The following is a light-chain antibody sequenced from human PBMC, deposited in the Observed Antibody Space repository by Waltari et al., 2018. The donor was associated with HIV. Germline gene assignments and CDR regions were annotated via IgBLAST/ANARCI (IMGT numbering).Light chain of an antibody. CDR1: ALPKQY. V-gene: IGLV3-25*03. Sequence: SYELTQQPSVSVSTGQPATITCSGDALPKQYGYWYQQKPGQAPVMVIYKDSDRPSGIPERFSGSSSVTTVTLTISGGQAEDEADYYCQSSDSSGNYWAFGGGTKLTVL. J-gene: IGLJ3*02. CDR3: QSSDSSGNYWA. CDR2: KDS.